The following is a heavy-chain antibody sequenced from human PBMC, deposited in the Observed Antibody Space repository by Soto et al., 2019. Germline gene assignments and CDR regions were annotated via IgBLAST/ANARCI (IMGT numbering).Heavy chain of an antibody. CDR1: AFTFSSYA. CDR2: TSGRGDYT. CDR3: AKQGSTSYNWFDT. D-gene: IGHD2-2*01. J-gene: IGHJ5*02. V-gene: IGHV3-23*01. Sequence: GGSLRLSCAASAFTFSSYAMSWVRQAPGKGLEWVSTTSGRGDYTYYADSVRGRFTISRDNSKNTLYLQMISLRAEDTAVYYCAKQGSTSYNWFDTWGQGTLVTVSS.